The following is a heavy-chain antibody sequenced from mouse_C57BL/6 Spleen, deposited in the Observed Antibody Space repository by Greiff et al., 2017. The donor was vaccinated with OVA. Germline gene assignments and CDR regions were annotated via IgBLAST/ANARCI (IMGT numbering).Heavy chain of an antibody. D-gene: IGHD1-1*01. CDR2: ISSGGDYI. J-gene: IGHJ4*01. CDR3: TRGDYYGSSYVRGAMDY. CDR1: GFTFSSYA. V-gene: IGHV5-9-1*02. Sequence: EVKVVESGEGLVKPGGSLKLSCAASGFTFSSYAMSWVRQTPETRLEWVAYISSGGDYIYYADTVKGRFTISRDNARNTLYLQMSSLKSEDTAMYYCTRGDYYGSSYVRGAMDYWGQGTSVTVSS.